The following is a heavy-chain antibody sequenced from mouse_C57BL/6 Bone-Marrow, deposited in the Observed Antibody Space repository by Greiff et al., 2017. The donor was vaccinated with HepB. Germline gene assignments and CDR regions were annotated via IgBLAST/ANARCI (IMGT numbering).Heavy chain of an antibody. J-gene: IGHJ3*01. CDR2: IYPGNSDT. CDR3: TRFHYGSSSFAY. V-gene: IGHV1-5*01. CDR1: GYTFTSYW. D-gene: IGHD1-1*01. Sequence: EVKVEESGTVLARPGASVKMSCKTSGYTFTSYWMHWVKQRPGQGLEWIGAIYPGNSDTSYNQKFKGKAKLTAVTSASTAYMELSSLTNEDSAVYYCTRFHYGSSSFAYWGQGTLVTVSA.